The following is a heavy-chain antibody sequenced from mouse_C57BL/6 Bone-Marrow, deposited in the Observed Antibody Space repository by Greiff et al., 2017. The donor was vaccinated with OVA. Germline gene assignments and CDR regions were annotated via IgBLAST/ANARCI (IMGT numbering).Heavy chain of an antibody. D-gene: IGHD1-1*01. J-gene: IGHJ4*01. CDR1: GYTFTSYW. Sequence: VQLQQPGAELVRPGSSVKLSCKASGYTFTSYWMHWVKQRPIQGLEWIGNIDPSDSETHYNQKFKDKATLTVDKSSSTAYMQLSSLTSEDSAVYYCAREGLYYGSSYDYAMDDWGQGTSVTVSS. CDR3: AREGLYYGSSYDYAMDD. V-gene: IGHV1-52*01. CDR2: IDPSDSET.